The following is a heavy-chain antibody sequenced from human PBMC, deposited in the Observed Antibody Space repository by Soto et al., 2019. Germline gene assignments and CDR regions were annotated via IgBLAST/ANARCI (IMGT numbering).Heavy chain of an antibody. CDR2: INTYHGNT. CDR3: ARSPGYSASWGYFYYGMKI. Sequence: QVQLVQSGAELKKPGASVKVSCKASCYTFTNYGISWVRQATGQGLEWMGWINTYHGNTKYAQKLQGRVTMTKDTSTSTAYMELTSLRSDDTAVYYCARSPGYSASWGYFYYGMKIWGQGTTVIVSS. CDR1: CYTFTNYG. D-gene: IGHD6-13*01. J-gene: IGHJ6*02. V-gene: IGHV1-18*01.